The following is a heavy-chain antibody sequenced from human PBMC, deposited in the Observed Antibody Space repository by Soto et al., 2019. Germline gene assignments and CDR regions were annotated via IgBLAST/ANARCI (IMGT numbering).Heavy chain of an antibody. D-gene: IGHD4-17*01. CDR1: GDSISSGDYY. CDR3: ARASVTTGGFDF. V-gene: IGHV4-31*03. CDR2: IDYSGSA. J-gene: IGHJ4*02. Sequence: QVQLQESGPGLVKPSQTLSLTCTVSGDSISSGDYYWSWIRQHPGKGLEWIGYIDYSGSAYYTPSLKSRVTLSVDTSKNRFSQDLNSVTAADTAVYYCARASVTTGGFDFWGQGTLVTVSS.